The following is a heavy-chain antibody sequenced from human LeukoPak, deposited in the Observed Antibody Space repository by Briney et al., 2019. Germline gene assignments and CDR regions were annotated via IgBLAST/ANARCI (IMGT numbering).Heavy chain of an antibody. CDR1: GYTFINYD. Sequence: ASVKVSCKASGYTFINYDIMWVRQATGQGLEWMGWMHSNSGNTGYAQKFQGRVTMTRDTSMSTAYMELSSLRFEDTAVYYCTRGRGGTIVRGYMDYWGQGTLVTVSS. J-gene: IGHJ4*02. CDR3: TRGRGGTIVRGYMDY. V-gene: IGHV1-8*01. CDR2: MHSNSGNT. D-gene: IGHD3-10*01.